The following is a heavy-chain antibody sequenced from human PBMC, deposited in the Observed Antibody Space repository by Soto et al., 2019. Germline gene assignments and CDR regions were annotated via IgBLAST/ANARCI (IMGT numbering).Heavy chain of an antibody. Sequence: GGSLRLSCAASGFTFSNYHMHWVRQAPGKGQKKEAVIWNDGSNKFYADNVKGRFTIYSDNSKNTLYLLMIILRAEDTAVYYCARIGSWALNFDYWGQGT. J-gene: IGHJ4*02. D-gene: IGHD6-13*01. CDR1: GFTFSNYH. CDR2: IWNDGSNK. V-gene: IGHV3-33*01. CDR3: ARIGSWALNFDY.